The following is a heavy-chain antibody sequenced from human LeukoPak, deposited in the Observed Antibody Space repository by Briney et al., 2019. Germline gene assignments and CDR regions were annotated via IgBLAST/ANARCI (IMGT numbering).Heavy chain of an antibody. CDR2: IYWNDDK. CDR3: ARVGGIQLWSYFDY. CDR1: GFSLSTSGVG. Sequence: SGPTLVNPTQTLTLTCTFSGFSLSTSGVGVGWIRQPPGKALEWPALIYWNDDKRYSPSLKSRLTITKDTSKNQVVLTMTNMDPVDTATYYCARVGGIQLWSYFDYWGQGTLVTVSS. J-gene: IGHJ4*02. V-gene: IGHV2-5*01. D-gene: IGHD5-18*01.